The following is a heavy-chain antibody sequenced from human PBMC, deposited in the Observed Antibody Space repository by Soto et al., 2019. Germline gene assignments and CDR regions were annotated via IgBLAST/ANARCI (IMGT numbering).Heavy chain of an antibody. CDR2: IYYSENT. CDR1: GGSISSSSNH. J-gene: IGHJ4*02. Sequence: QLQLQESGPGLVKPSETLSLTCTVSGGSISSSSNHWGWIRQPPGKGLEWIGNIYYSENTYYNPSLKIRVTISVDTFKNQFSLRLTSVTAADTAVYYCSTHPPYGPLDHWGQGTLVTVSS. V-gene: IGHV4-39*01. D-gene: IGHD4-17*01. CDR3: STHPPYGPLDH.